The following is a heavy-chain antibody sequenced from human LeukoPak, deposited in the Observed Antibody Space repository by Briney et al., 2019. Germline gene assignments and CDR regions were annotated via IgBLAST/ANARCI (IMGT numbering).Heavy chain of an antibody. CDR2: ITGTGGST. CDR3: AKVRDTRDWYKDAFDV. V-gene: IGHV3-23*01. Sequence: PGGSLRLSCSASGFTFSNYAMGWVRQAPGKGLEWVSAITGTGGSTYYVASVKGRFTVSRDNSRNTLYLQMSSLRAEDSAMYYCAKVRDTRDWYKDAFDVWGQGTRVTVSS. CDR1: GFTFSNYA. J-gene: IGHJ3*01. D-gene: IGHD6-19*01.